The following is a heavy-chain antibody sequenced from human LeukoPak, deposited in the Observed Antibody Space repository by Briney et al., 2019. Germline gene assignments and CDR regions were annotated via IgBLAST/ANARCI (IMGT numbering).Heavy chain of an antibody. Sequence: GASVKVSCKASGYTFTNYAMNWVRQAPGQGLEWMGWINTNTGNPTYAQGLTGRLVFSSDDSVRTAYLQISSLKAEDTAVYFCARGLYCSTTNCRLDYWGQGTLVTVSS. D-gene: IGHD2-2*01. V-gene: IGHV7-4-1*02. CDR1: GYTFTNYA. CDR2: INTNTGNP. CDR3: ARGLYCSTTNCRLDY. J-gene: IGHJ4*02.